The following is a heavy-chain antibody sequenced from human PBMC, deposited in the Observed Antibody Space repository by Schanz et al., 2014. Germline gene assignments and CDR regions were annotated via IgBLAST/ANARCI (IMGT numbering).Heavy chain of an antibody. CDR2: IIPILGIA. D-gene: IGHD4-17*01. CDR3: ARGYGDSRTDF. CDR1: GYTFTSYG. J-gene: IGHJ4*02. Sequence: QVQLVQSGAEVKKPGASVKVSCKASGYTFTSYGINWVRQAPGQGLEWMGRIIPILGIANYAQKFQGRVTITADRSTSTAYMELSSLRSEDTAVYYCARGYGDSRTDFWGQGTLVTGSS. V-gene: IGHV1-69*04.